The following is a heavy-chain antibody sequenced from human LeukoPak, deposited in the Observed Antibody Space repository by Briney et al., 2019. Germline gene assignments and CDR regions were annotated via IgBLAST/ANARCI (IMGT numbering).Heavy chain of an antibody. V-gene: IGHV1-18*01. Sequence: ASGKVSCKASGYTFTSYGISWVRQAPGQGLGWMGWISAYNGNTNYAQKLQGRDTMTTDTSTSTAYMELRSLRSDDTAVYYRARDLLSRYDFWSGPTKTANWFDPWGQGTLVTVSS. CDR1: GYTFTSYG. D-gene: IGHD3-3*01. CDR3: ARDLLSRYDFWSGPTKTANWFDP. CDR2: ISAYNGNT. J-gene: IGHJ5*02.